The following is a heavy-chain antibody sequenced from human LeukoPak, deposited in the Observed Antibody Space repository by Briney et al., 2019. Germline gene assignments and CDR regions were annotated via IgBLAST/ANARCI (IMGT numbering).Heavy chain of an antibody. V-gene: IGHV1-18*01. CDR2: ISAYNGNT. D-gene: IGHD7-27*01. J-gene: IGHJ3*02. CDR3: ARTMGIKHYDAFDI. CDR1: GYTFTSYG. Sequence: ASVKVSCKASGYTFTSYGISWMRQAPGQGLEWMGWISAYNGNTNYAQKLQGRVTMTTDTSTSTAYMELRSLRSDDTAVYYCARTMGIKHYDAFDIWGQGTMVTVSS.